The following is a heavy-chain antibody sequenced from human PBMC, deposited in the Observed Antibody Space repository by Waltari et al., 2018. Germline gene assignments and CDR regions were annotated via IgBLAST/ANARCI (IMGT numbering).Heavy chain of an antibody. J-gene: IGHJ4*02. CDR2: ISDGGGII. CDR1: FSTYV. Sequence: FSTYVMNWVRQAPGKGLEWVSSISDGGGIINYADSVKGQFTISRDNSKNTLYLQMNSLRVEDTAVYYCARASGVDYWGQGTLVTISS. CDR3: ARASGVDY. D-gene: IGHD3-16*01. V-gene: IGHV3-23*01.